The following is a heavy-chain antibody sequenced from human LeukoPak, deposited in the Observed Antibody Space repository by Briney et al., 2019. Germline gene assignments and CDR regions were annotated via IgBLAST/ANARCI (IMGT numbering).Heavy chain of an antibody. D-gene: IGHD3-10*01. CDR1: GFTFSNYI. CDR2: ISSNSSYI. V-gene: IGHV3-21*01. Sequence: GGSLRLSCAASGFTFSNYIINWVRQAPGKGLEWGSSISSNSSYINYADSVKGRFTISRDNAKNSLYLQMNSLRAEDTAVYYCARGGAMVRGVSPLDFWGQGTLVTVSS. CDR3: ARGGAMVRGVSPLDF. J-gene: IGHJ4*02.